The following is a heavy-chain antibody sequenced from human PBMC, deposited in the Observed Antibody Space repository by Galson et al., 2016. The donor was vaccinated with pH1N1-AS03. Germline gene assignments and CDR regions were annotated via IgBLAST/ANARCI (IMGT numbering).Heavy chain of an antibody. CDR3: AKIVVRGLWYFDV. D-gene: IGHD3-22*01. Sequence: SLRLSCAASGFPFSNHGMSWVRQAPGKGPEWVSSISARGEETYYADSVKGRFTISRDNSKNTMFLQMYSLRVDDTALYYCAKIVVRGLWYFDVWGRGTLVTVSS. CDR2: ISARGEET. CDR1: GFPFSNHG. J-gene: IGHJ2*01. V-gene: IGHV3-23*01.